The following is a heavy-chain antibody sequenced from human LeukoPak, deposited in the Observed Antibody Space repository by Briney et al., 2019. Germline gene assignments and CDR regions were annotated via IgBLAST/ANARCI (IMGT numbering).Heavy chain of an antibody. D-gene: IGHD1-7*01. J-gene: IGHJ5*02. Sequence: PSGTLSLSCAVLGGSFSGYYWSWIRQPPGKGLEWIGEISHSGSTNYNPSLKSRVTISLDMSKNHFSLKLNSVTAADTAVYYCARPTSWVNYFDPWGQGTLVTVSS. CDR1: GGSFSGYY. CDR3: ARPTSWVNYFDP. V-gene: IGHV4-34*01. CDR2: ISHSGST.